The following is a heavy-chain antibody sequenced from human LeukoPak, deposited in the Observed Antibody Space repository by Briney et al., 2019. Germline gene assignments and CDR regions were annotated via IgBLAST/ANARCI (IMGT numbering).Heavy chain of an antibody. CDR2: ISRNGGRT. J-gene: IGHJ6*02. CDR1: GFTFRSYT. CDR3: ARAPGHPGGYCSGDSCYDFIHYSYYGMDA. Sequence: GGSLRLSCVASGFTFRSYTVHGVRQAPGKGLEYVSAISRNGGRTYYAKSVKGRFTISRDNSKNTLYLQMGSLRAEDLAVYYCARAPGHPGGYCSGDSCYDFIHYSYYGMDAWGQGTTVTVSS. V-gene: IGHV3-64*01. D-gene: IGHD2-15*01.